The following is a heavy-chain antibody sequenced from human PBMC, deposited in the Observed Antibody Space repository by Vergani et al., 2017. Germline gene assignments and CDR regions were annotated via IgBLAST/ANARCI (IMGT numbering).Heavy chain of an antibody. V-gene: IGHV3-9*01. Sequence: EVQLVESGGGLVQPGRSLRLSCAASGFTFDDYAMHWVRQAPGTGLEWVSGIRWNSGSIGYADSVKGRFTISRDNAKNSLYLQMNSLRAEDTALYYCAKFARGYTDDFDYWGQGTLVTVSS. CDR3: AKFARGYTDDFDY. D-gene: IGHD5-12*01. CDR2: IRWNSGSI. CDR1: GFTFDDYA. J-gene: IGHJ4*02.